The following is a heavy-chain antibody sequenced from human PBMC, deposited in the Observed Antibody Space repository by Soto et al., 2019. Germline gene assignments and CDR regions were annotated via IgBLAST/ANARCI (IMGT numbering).Heavy chain of an antibody. J-gene: IGHJ6*02. CDR2: MNPNSGNT. V-gene: IGHV1-8*01. CDR1: GYTFTSYD. CDR3: ARDTYYDFWSGYYAPWYYYYGMDF. Sequence: GASVKVSCKASGYTFTSYDINWVRQATGQGLEWMGWMNPNSGNTGYAQKFQGRVTMTRNTSISTAYMEPSSLRSEDTAVYYCARDTYYDFWSGYYAPWYYYYGMDFWGQGTTVTVSS. D-gene: IGHD3-3*01.